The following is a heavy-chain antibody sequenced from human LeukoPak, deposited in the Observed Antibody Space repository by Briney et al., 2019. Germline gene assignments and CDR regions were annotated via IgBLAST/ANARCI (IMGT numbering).Heavy chain of an antibody. CDR1: GFTFSNYA. Sequence: GGSLRLSWPASGFTFSNYAMTWVRQAPGKGLDWFSSIGGSGETIDYADSVEGRFTISRDNSKNTLYLHMNSLSDEDTAVYHCAKDFWPDCGADCYYSAFDIWGQGTMVTVSS. D-gene: IGHD2-21*02. CDR3: AKDFWPDCGADCYYSAFDI. J-gene: IGHJ3*02. CDR2: IGGSGETI. V-gene: IGHV3-23*01.